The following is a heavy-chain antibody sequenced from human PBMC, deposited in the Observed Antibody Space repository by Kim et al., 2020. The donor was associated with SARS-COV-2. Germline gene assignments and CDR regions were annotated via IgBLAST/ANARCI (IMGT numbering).Heavy chain of an antibody. Sequence: ASVKVSCKASGYTFTGYYMHWVRQAPGQGLEWMGWINPNSGGTNYAQKFQGRVTMTRDTSISTAYMELSRLRSDDTAVYYCARDGGETYYYDSSGYYPSFDYWGQGTLVTVSS. CDR2: INPNSGGT. CDR3: ARDGGETYYYDSSGYYPSFDY. V-gene: IGHV1-2*02. J-gene: IGHJ4*02. CDR1: GYTFTGYY. D-gene: IGHD3-22*01.